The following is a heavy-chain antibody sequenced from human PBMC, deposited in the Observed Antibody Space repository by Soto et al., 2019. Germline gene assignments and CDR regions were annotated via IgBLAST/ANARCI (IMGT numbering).Heavy chain of an antibody. CDR2: IRASGGST. CDR1: GFSFSSYA. J-gene: IGHJ4*02. V-gene: IGHV3-23*01. CDR3: GKKDPMIAHDY. Sequence: EVQLLESGGGVVQPGGSLKLSCAASGFSFSSYAMRWVRQAPGKGLEWVSTIRASGGSTYYADSVKGRFTISRDDSRNTLFLQMNSMRGDDTAVYYCGKKDPMIAHDYWGQGTLVTVST. D-gene: IGHD2-15*01.